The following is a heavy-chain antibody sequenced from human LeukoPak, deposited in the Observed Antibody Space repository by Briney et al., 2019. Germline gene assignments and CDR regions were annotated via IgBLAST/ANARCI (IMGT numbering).Heavy chain of an antibody. V-gene: IGHV4-38-2*01. Sequence: PSETLSLTCAVYDGSFSGYYWGWIRQPPGKGLEWIGSIYHSGSTYYNPSLKSRITISVDTSKNQFSLKLSSVTAADTAVYFCARAIAARRRVGWDYFDYWGQGTLVTVSS. J-gene: IGHJ4*02. CDR2: IYHSGST. CDR3: ARAIAARRRVGWDYFDY. D-gene: IGHD6-6*01. CDR1: DGSFSGYY.